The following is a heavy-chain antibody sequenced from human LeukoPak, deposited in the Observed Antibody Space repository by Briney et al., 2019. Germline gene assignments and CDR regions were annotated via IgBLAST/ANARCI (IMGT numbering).Heavy chain of an antibody. CDR2: TYYSGST. D-gene: IGHD1/OR15-1a*01. CDR3: ARAGEQSAHFDY. Sequence: SETLSLTCTVSGGSISSYYWSWIRQPPGKGLEWIGYTYYSGSTNYDPSLKSRVTISVDTSKNQFSLKLSSVTAADTAVYYCARAGEQSAHFDYWGQGTLVTVSS. V-gene: IGHV4-59*01. CDR1: GGSISSYY. J-gene: IGHJ4*02.